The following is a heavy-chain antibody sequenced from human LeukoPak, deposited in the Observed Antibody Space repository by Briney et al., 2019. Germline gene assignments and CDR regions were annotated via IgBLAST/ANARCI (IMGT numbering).Heavy chain of an antibody. CDR2: ISSSSSYI. CDR3: ARVNYDTSDYDDAFDV. CDR1: GFTFDDYA. V-gene: IGHV3-21*01. J-gene: IGHJ3*01. Sequence: GGSLRLSCAASGFTFDDYAMHWVRHAPGKGLEWVSSISSSSSYIYYADSVKGRFTISRDNAKNLLYLQMNSLRAEDTAVYYCARVNYDTSDYDDAFDVWGQGTMVTVSS. D-gene: IGHD3-22*01.